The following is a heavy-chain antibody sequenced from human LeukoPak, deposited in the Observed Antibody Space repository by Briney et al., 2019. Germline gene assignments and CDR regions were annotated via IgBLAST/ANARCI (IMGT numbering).Heavy chain of an antibody. CDR3: AKDHYWSIDY. D-gene: IGHD3-3*01. Sequence: PGGSLRLSCAASGFTFSNFWMHWVRQAPGKGLVWVALIYGDGSFTRYADSVKGRFTISRDNAKNTVYLQMNSLRAEDTGVYYCAKDHYWSIDYWGRGTLVTVSS. CDR2: IYGDGSFT. J-gene: IGHJ4*02. V-gene: IGHV3-74*01. CDR1: GFTFSNFW.